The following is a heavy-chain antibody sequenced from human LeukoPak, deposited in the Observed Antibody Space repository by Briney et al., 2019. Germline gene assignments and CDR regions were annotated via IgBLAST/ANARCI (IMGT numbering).Heavy chain of an antibody. CDR1: GFTFSSYA. D-gene: IGHD6-19*01. Sequence: GGSLRLSCAASGFTFSSYAMSWVRQAPGKGLEWVSAISGSGGSTYYADSVKGRFTISRDNSKNTLYLQMNSLRAEDTAVYYCAKYSYSGSGWYFANKYYYYGMDVWGQGTTVTVSS. V-gene: IGHV3-23*01. CDR2: ISGSGGST. J-gene: IGHJ6*02. CDR3: AKYSYSGSGWYFANKYYYYGMDV.